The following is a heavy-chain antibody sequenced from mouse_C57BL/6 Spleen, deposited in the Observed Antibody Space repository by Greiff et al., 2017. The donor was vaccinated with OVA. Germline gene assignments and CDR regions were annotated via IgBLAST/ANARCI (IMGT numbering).Heavy chain of an antibody. J-gene: IGHJ2*01. CDR1: GYAFSSYW. CDR2: IYPGDGDT. V-gene: IGHV1-80*01. Sequence: VQLKQSGAELVKPGASVKISCKASGYAFSSYWMNWVKQRPGKGLEWIGQIYPGDGDTNYNGKFKGKATLTADKSSSTAYMHLSSLTSEDSAVYFCARFYDGCFDYWGQGTTLTVSS. D-gene: IGHD2-3*01. CDR3: ARFYDGCFDY.